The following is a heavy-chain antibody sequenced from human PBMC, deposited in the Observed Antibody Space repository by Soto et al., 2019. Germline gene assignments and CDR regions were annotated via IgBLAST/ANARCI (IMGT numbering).Heavy chain of an antibody. V-gene: IGHV4-4*02. J-gene: IGHJ4*01. CDR1: GGSISSNHW. CDR2: IFHSGGT. CDR3: TRGLDY. Sequence: SETLSLTCVVSGGSISSNHWWNWVRQPPGKGLEWIGEIFHSGGTNYNPSLKSRVTISVDKSKNQFSLKLSSVTAADTAVYYCTRGLDYWGQEPWSPSPQ.